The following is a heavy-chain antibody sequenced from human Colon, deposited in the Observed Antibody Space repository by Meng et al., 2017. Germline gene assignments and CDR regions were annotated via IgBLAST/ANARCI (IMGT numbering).Heavy chain of an antibody. Sequence: QVQRQQSVPGLVKPPQTLSLTCAISGDSVSSNSAAWNWIRQSPSRGLEWLGRTYYRSKYYNDYALSVKSRITINPDTSKNQFSLQLNSVTPEDTAIYYCARDWGDVRGGFDFWGQGTLVTASS. CDR1: GDSVSSNSAA. J-gene: IGHJ4*02. V-gene: IGHV6-1*01. CDR2: TYYRSKYYN. D-gene: IGHD3-10*02. CDR3: ARDWGDVRGGFDF.